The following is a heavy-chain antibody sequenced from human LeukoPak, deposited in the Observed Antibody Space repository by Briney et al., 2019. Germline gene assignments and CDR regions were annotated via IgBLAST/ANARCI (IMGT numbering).Heavy chain of an antibody. Sequence: GGSLRLSCAASGFTVSSNYMSWVRQAPGKGLEWVSVIYSGGSTYYADSVKGRFTISRDNSKNTLYLQMNSLRAEDTAVYYCARDVYSSGWYEGDYWGQGTLVTVSS. D-gene: IGHD6-19*01. CDR3: ARDVYSSGWYEGDY. J-gene: IGHJ4*02. CDR1: GFTVSSNY. CDR2: IYSGGST. V-gene: IGHV3-66*01.